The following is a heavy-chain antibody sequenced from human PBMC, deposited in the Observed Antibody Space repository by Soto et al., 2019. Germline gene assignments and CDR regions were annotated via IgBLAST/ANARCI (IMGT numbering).Heavy chain of an antibody. CDR1: GYTFNTYG. J-gene: IGHJ5*02. Sequence: SVKVSCKTSGYTFNTYGINWVRQAPVQGLELMGWISAYDGKTTYAEKFQGRVTMTTDTSTSTAYMELRSLRSDDTAIYYCARDPHEFWTSYWFDPWGQGTPVTVSS. D-gene: IGHD3-3*01. CDR3: ARDPHEFWTSYWFDP. CDR2: ISAYDGKT. V-gene: IGHV1-18*01.